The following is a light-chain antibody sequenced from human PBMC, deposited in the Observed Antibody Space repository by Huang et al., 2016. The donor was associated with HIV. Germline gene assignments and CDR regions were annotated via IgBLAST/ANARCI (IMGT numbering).Light chain of an antibody. CDR2: GSS. CDR1: QNINRH. V-gene: IGKV1-39*01. CDR3: QQSAVTPRT. Sequence: DIQITQSPSSLSASVGDRVIITCRASQNINRHLNWYQQQPGKAPKLLISGSSKLQIGVASSFSGSGSGTHFTLAISSLQHEDSATYYCQQSAVTPRTFGQGTKLEI. J-gene: IGKJ2*01.